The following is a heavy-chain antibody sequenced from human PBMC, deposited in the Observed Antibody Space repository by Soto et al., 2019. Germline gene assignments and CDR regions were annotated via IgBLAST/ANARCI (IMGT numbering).Heavy chain of an antibody. CDR3: ARAPGAAYGSAFDY. CDR1: GGTFSSYA. J-gene: IGHJ4*02. Sequence: GASVKVSCKASGGTFSSYAISWVRQAPGQGLEWMVGIIPIFGTANYAQKFQGRVTITADESTSTAYMELSSLRSEDTAVYYCARAPGAAYGSAFDYWGQGTLVTVSS. D-gene: IGHD3-10*01. V-gene: IGHV1-69*13. CDR2: IIPIFGTA.